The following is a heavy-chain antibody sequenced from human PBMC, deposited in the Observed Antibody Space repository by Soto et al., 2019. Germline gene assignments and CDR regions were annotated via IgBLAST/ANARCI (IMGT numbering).Heavy chain of an antibody. CDR2: IGAAGDT. D-gene: IGHD3-16*01. V-gene: IGHV3-13*01. Sequence: EVQLVESGGGLVQPGGSLRLSCAASGFTFSNYAMHWVRQPTGKGLEWVSGIGAAGDTYYPGSVKVRFTISRENAKNSLYLQMNSLRAGDTAVYYCAAGGVTSVAQFDYWGQGTLVTVSS. CDR1: GFTFSNYA. J-gene: IGHJ4*02. CDR3: AAGGVTSVAQFDY.